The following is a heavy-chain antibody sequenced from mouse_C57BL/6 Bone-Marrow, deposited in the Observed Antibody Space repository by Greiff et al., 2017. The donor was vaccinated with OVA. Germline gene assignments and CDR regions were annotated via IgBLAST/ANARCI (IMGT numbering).Heavy chain of an antibody. CDR1: GFNIKDDY. CDR3: TTDYYYGSSYGFAY. J-gene: IGHJ3*01. Sequence: EVQLVESGAELVRPGASVKLSCTASGFNIKDDYMHWVKQRPEQGLEWIGWIDPENGDTEYASKFQGKATITADTSSNTAYLQLSSLTSEDTAVYYCTTDYYYGSSYGFAYWGQGTLVTVSA. D-gene: IGHD1-1*01. V-gene: IGHV14-4*01. CDR2: IDPENGDT.